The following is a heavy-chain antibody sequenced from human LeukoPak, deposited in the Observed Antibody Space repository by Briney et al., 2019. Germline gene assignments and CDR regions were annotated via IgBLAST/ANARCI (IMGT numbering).Heavy chain of an antibody. Sequence: SETLSLTCIVSSGSINNHYWSWIRQPPGKGLEWIGYIYDSWNTNYNPSLKSRVTISIDTSKNQFSPNLTSVTAADTAVYYCARDQIGYGLDYWGQGTLVTVSS. V-gene: IGHV4-59*11. J-gene: IGHJ4*02. D-gene: IGHD5-18*01. CDR1: SGSINNHY. CDR2: IYDSWNT. CDR3: ARDQIGYGLDY.